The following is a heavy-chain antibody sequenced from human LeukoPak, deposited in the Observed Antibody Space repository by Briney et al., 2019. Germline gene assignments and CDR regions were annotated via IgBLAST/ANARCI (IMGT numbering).Heavy chain of an antibody. CDR3: ARPPGYGDYADAFDI. CDR1: GYSFTNYW. Sequence: GESLKISCKSSGYSFTNYWIGWVRQMPGKGLEWMGIIYPGDSDTRYSPSFQGQVTISADKSISTAYLQWSSLKASDTAMYYCARPPGYGDYADAFDIWGQGTMVTVSS. V-gene: IGHV5-51*01. J-gene: IGHJ3*02. CDR2: IYPGDSDT. D-gene: IGHD4-17*01.